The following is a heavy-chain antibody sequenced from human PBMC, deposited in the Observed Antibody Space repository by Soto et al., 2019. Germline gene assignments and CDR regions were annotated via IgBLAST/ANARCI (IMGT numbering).Heavy chain of an antibody. D-gene: IGHD3-3*01. CDR1: GGSFSGYY. V-gene: IGHV4-34*01. CDR3: ARGRVFGVVIPKNYFDY. Sequence: SETLSLTCAVYGGSFSGYYWSWIRQPPGKGLEWIGEINHSGSTNYNPSLKSRVTISVDTSKNQFSLKLSSVTAADTAVYYRARGRVFGVVIPKNYFDYWGQGTLVTVSS. J-gene: IGHJ4*02. CDR2: INHSGST.